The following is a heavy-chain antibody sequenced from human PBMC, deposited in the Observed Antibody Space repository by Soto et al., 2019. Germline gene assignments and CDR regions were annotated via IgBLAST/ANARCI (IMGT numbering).Heavy chain of an antibody. J-gene: IGHJ4*02. Sequence: SETLSLTCAVYGGSFSGYYWSWIRQPPGKGLEWIGEINHSGSTNYNPSLKSRVTISVDTSKNQFSLKLSSVTAADTAVYYCARGRCSGGSCYRSRVYYFDYWGQGTLVTVSS. CDR2: INHSGST. CDR3: ARGRCSGGSCYRSRVYYFDY. D-gene: IGHD2-15*01. CDR1: GGSFSGYY. V-gene: IGHV4-34*01.